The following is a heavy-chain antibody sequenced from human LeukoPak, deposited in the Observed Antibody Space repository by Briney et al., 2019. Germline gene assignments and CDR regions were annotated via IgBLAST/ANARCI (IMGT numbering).Heavy chain of an antibody. D-gene: IGHD6-13*01. V-gene: IGHV3-7*01. CDR3: ARRNGAAAGTRSAYYYYYMDV. CDR1: GFTFSSYW. Sequence: GGSLRLSCAASGFTFSSYWMSWVRQAPGKGLEWVANIKQDGSEKYYVDSVKGRFTISRDNAKNSLYLQMNSLRAEDTAVYYCARRNGAAAGTRSAYYYYYMDVWGKGTTVTVSS. CDR2: IKQDGSEK. J-gene: IGHJ6*03.